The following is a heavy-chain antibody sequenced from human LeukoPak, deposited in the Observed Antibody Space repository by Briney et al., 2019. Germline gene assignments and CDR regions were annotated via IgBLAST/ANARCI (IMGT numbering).Heavy chain of an antibody. V-gene: IGHV4-59*08. Sequence: SETLSLTCTVSGGSISSYYWSWIRQPPGKGLEWIGYIYYSRSTNYNPSLKSRVTISVDTSKNQFSLKLSSVTAADTAVYYCARHGSGADIVATIRVNAFDIGGQGTMVTVSS. J-gene: IGHJ3*02. D-gene: IGHD5-12*01. CDR2: IYYSRST. CDR3: ARHGSGADIVATIRVNAFDI. CDR1: GGSISSYY.